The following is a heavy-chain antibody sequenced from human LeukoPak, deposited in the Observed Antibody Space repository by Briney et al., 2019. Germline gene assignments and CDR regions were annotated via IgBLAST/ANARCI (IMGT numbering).Heavy chain of an antibody. CDR1: GFTFSTYA. CDR3: AKERSAVTTGLFDS. Sequence: PGGSLRLSCAASGFTFSTYAMSWVRQAPGKGLEWVSAISTSGDNTYHADSVKGRFTISRDNSKNTLYLQINSLRVEDTAIYYCAKERSAVTTGLFDSWDQGTLVTVSS. V-gene: IGHV3-23*01. J-gene: IGHJ4*02. D-gene: IGHD4-17*01. CDR2: ISTSGDNT.